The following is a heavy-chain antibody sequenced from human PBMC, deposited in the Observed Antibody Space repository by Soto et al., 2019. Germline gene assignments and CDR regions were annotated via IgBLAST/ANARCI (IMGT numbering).Heavy chain of an antibody. J-gene: IGHJ4*02. D-gene: IGHD3-10*01. CDR3: ARASYYYGSGSYPNRHFDY. V-gene: IGHV3-33*01. Sequence: PGGSLRLSCAASGFTFSSYGMHWVRQAPGKGLERVAVIWYDGSNKYYADSVKGRFTISRDNSKNTLYLQINSLRAEDTAVYYCARASYYYGSGSYPNRHFDYWGQGTLVTVSS. CDR2: IWYDGSNK. CDR1: GFTFSSYG.